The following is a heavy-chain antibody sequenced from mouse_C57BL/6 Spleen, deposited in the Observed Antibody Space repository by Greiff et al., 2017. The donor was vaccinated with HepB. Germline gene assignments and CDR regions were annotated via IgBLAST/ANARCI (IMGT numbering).Heavy chain of an antibody. CDR2: IHPNSGST. CDR1: GYTFTSYW. D-gene: IGHD2-2*01. V-gene: IGHV1-64*01. J-gene: IGHJ2*01. CDR3: ARWLPDFYYFDY. Sequence: QVQLLQPGAELVKPGASVKLSCKASGYTFTSYWMHWVKQRPGQGLEWIGMIHPNSGSTNYNEKFKSKATLTVDKSSSTAYMQLSSLTSEDSAVYYCARWLPDFYYFDYWGQGTTLTVSS.